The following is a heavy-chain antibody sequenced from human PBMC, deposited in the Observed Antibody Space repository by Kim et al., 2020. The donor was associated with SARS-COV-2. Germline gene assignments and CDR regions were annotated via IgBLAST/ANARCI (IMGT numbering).Heavy chain of an antibody. CDR1: GGSFSGYY. V-gene: IGHV4-34*01. CDR2: INHSGST. Sequence: SETLSLTCAVYGGSFSGYYWSWIRQPPGKGLEWIGEINHSGSTNYNPSLKSRVTISVDTSKNQFSLKLSSVTAADTAVYYCARGVRGKSSSWYRGNWFDPWGQGTLVTVSS. J-gene: IGHJ5*02. CDR3: ARGVRGKSSSWYRGNWFDP. D-gene: IGHD6-13*01.